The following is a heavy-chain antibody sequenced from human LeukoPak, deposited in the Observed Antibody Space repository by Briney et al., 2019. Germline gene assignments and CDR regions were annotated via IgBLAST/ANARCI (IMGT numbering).Heavy chain of an antibody. CDR2: ITRNGGT. J-gene: IGHJ5*02. Sequence: PSETLSLTCAVYGGSLSGYCWTWIRQPPGKGREWIGEITRNGGTNYNPSLKSRVTMSVDTSKNQFSLKLSSLTAADTAVYFCTRVPSVAVPASHRGFDPWGQGALVTVSS. CDR3: TRVPSVAVPASHRGFDP. V-gene: IGHV4-34*01. CDR1: GGSLSGYC. D-gene: IGHD6-19*01.